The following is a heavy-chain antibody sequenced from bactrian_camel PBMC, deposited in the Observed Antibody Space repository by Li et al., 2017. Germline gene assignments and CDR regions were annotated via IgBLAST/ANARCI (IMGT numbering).Heavy chain of an antibody. CDR1: GYSFSTYC. CDR3: AKNIGSAKRGE. V-gene: IGHV3S40*01. J-gene: IGHJ4*01. Sequence: DVQLVESGGDSVQAGDSLRLSCRASGYSFSTYCMGWFRQRPGKEREGVAAIYTAGGNAYSADSVKDRFTISQDSASHTVYLQMNSLKPEDTAMYYCAKNIGSAKRGERGQGTQVTVS. D-gene: IGHD1*01. CDR2: IYTAGGNA.